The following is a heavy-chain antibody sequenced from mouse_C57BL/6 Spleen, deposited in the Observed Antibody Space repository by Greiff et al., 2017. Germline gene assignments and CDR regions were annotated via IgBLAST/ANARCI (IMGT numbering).Heavy chain of an antibody. Sequence: VQLQQSGAELVRPGASVTLSCKASGYTFTDYEMHWVKQTPVHGLEWIGAIDPETGGTAYNQKFKGKAILTADKSSSTAYMELRSLTSEDSAVYYCTRPGSSSYAMDYWGQGTSVTVSS. CDR3: TRPGSSSYAMDY. D-gene: IGHD1-1*01. V-gene: IGHV1-15*01. CDR2: IDPETGGT. J-gene: IGHJ4*01. CDR1: GYTFTDYE.